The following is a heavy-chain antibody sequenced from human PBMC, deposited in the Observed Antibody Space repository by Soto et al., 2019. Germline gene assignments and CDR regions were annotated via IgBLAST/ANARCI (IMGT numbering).Heavy chain of an antibody. CDR2: ISNDGSNK. CDR1: GFTFSSYV. V-gene: IGHV3-30-3*01. CDR3: ARDVMTSVTEDY. D-gene: IGHD4-17*01. J-gene: IGHJ4*02. Sequence: HPVGSLRLSCAASGFTFSSYVMHWVRQAPGKGLEWVAMISNDGSNKNYVDSVKGRFTISRDNSKDTLYLQMNSLRGDDTAVYYCARDVMTSVTEDYWGQGTKVTVSS.